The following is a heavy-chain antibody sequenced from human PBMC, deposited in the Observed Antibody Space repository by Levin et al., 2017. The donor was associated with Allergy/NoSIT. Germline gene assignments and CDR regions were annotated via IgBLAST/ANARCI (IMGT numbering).Heavy chain of an antibody. J-gene: IGHJ4*02. Sequence: GESLKISCAASGFTFSSYSMNWVRQAPGKGLEWVSYISSSSSTIYYADSVKGRFTISRDNAKNSLYLQMNSLRAEDTAVYYCARVRALGNFDYWGQGTLVTVSS. V-gene: IGHV3-48*01. CDR2: ISSSSSTI. CDR1: GFTFSSYS. D-gene: IGHD3-10*01. CDR3: ARVRALGNFDY.